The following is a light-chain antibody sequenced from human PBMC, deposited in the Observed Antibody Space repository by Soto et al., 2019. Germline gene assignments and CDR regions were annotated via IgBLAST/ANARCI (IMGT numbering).Light chain of an antibody. J-gene: IGLJ1*01. CDR1: SSDVGGYNY. CDR3: CSSAGSSARYV. CDR2: DVS. V-gene: IGLV2-11*01. Sequence: QSVLTQPRSVSGSPGQSVTISCTGTSSDVGGYNYVSWYQQHPGKAPKLMIYDVSKRPSGVPDRFSGSKSGDTASLTISRLQAEDEADYYCCSSAGSSARYVFGAGTKLTVL.